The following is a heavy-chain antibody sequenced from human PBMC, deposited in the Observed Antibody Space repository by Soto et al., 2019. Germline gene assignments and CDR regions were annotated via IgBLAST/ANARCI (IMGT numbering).Heavy chain of an antibody. V-gene: IGHV3-11*01. CDR1: GFTFSDYY. CDR2: ISSSGSTI. Sequence: GGSLRLSCAASGFTFSDYYMSWIRQAPGKGLEWVSYISSSGSTIYYADSVKGRFTISRDNAKNSLYLQMNSLRAEDTAVYYCARNRPICSSTSCYRIDYWGQGTLVTVSS. D-gene: IGHD2-2*01. CDR3: ARNRPICSSTSCYRIDY. J-gene: IGHJ4*02.